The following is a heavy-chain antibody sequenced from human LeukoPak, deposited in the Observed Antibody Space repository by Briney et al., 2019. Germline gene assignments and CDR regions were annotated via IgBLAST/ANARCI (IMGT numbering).Heavy chain of an antibody. J-gene: IGHJ4*02. CDR3: ATGYCSSTSCYTFDY. Sequence: ASVKVSCKASGYTFTSYGISWVRQPPGQGLEWVGWISAYNSNTNYAQKLQGRVTMTTDTSTSTAYLELRGLRSDDTAVYYCATGYCSSTSCYTFDYWGQGTLVTVSS. V-gene: IGHV1-18*01. D-gene: IGHD2-2*02. CDR2: ISAYNSNT. CDR1: GYTFTSYG.